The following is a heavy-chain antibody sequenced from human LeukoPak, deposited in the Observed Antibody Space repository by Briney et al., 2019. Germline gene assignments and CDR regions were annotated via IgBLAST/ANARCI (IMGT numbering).Heavy chain of an antibody. CDR3: AKGVYGYADYALLDY. D-gene: IGHD2-2*01. CDR1: GFTVSSNS. CDR2: IYSGGNT. V-gene: IGHV3-53*01. Sequence: GGSLRLSCTVSGFTVSSNSMSWVRQAPGKGLEWVSFIYSGGNTHYSDSVKGRFTISRDSSKNTLYLLMSSLRAEDTAVYYCAKGVYGYADYALLDYWGQGTLVTVSS. J-gene: IGHJ4*02.